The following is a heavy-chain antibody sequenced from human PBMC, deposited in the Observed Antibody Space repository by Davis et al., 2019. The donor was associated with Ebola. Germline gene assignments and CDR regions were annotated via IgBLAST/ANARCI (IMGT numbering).Heavy chain of an antibody. CDR1: GGSFSGYY. Sequence: MPSETLSLTCAVYGGSFSGYYWSWIRQPPEKGLEWIGEVNDSGSTNYNPSLKGRVTISVDTSKNQFSLKLSSVTAADTAVYYCARVVGAADYWGQGTLVTVSS. CDR2: VNDSGST. D-gene: IGHD1-26*01. CDR3: ARVVGAADY. V-gene: IGHV4-34*01. J-gene: IGHJ4*02.